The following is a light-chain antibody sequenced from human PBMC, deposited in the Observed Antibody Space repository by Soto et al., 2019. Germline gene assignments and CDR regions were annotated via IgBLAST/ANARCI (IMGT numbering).Light chain of an antibody. J-gene: IGKJ1*01. Sequence: DIVFTHSPSTLSLSPLEGATLSCVASQSITNFLAWYQQRPGQAPRLLIYGASIRATDIPDRFSGSGSGTDFTLTISRLEPDDFAVYYCQQYSISRNFGPGPKVDI. CDR2: GAS. CDR3: QQYSISRN. CDR1: QSITNF. V-gene: IGKV3-20*01.